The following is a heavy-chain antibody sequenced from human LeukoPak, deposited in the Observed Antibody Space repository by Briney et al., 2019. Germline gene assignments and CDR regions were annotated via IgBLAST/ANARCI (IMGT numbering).Heavy chain of an antibody. Sequence: GRSLRLSCAASGFTFSNYDMHWVRQAPGKGLEWVADISYDGTNKYYADSVKGRFTISRDNSKNTLHLQMNSLRAEDTAVYYCAKDDRGNEAPFDYWGQGTLVTVSS. V-gene: IGHV3-30*18. CDR2: ISYDGTNK. J-gene: IGHJ4*02. CDR1: GFTFSNYD. CDR3: AKDDRGNEAPFDY.